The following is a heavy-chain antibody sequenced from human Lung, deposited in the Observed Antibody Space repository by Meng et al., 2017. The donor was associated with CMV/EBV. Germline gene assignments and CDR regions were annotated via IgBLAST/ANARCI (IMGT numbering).Heavy chain of an antibody. CDR2: ISSGGRDL. Sequence: GEXXKISCAASGFTFSSYDMSWVRQAPGKGLEWVSSISSGGRDLYYADSVKGRFTISRDKAKNSLYLQVNSLRAEETAVYCCARVGGKGNGYDFDLWGQGXPVTVSS. D-gene: IGHD5-12*01. CDR1: GFTFSSYD. CDR3: ARVGGKGNGYDFDL. V-gene: IGHV3-21*06. J-gene: IGHJ4*02.